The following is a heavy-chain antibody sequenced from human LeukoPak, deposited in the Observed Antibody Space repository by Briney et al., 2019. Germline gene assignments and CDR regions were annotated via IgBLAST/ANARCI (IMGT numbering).Heavy chain of an antibody. D-gene: IGHD4-17*01. V-gene: IGHV3-7*01. J-gene: IGHJ3*02. Sequence: GGSLRLSCAASGFTFSKYWMTWVRQAPAKGLEWVANIKQDGRDKIYVDSVKGRFTISRDNTKNSLFLQIDSLRAEDTAVYYCARDPYGGAFCAFDIWGQGTVVTVSS. CDR2: IKQDGRDK. CDR3: ARDPYGGAFCAFDI. CDR1: GFTFSKYW.